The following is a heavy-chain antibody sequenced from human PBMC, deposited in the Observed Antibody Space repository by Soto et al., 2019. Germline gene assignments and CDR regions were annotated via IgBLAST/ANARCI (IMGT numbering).Heavy chain of an antibody. Sequence: SETLSLTCTVSGGSISCPHDYWGWIRKSPGRGLEWIGSIYYTGSSYYNPSLKSRITVSVDTSKNQFSLNLTSVTAADTAVYYCARHGLTAYMAYYFDFWGQGTQVTVSS. J-gene: IGHJ4*02. D-gene: IGHD3-16*01. V-gene: IGHV4-39*01. CDR1: GGSISCPHDY. CDR2: IYYTGSS. CDR3: ARHGLTAYMAYYFDF.